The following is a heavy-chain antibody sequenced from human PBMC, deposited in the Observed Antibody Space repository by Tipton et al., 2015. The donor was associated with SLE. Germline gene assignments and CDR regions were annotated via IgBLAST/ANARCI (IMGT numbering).Heavy chain of an antibody. CDR2: IYYSGST. V-gene: IGHV4-59*01. Sequence: TLSLTCTVSGGSISSYYWSWIRQPPGKGLEWIGYIYYSGSTNYKPSLKSRVTISVDTSKNQFSLKLNSVTAADTAMYYCASQNGEGYCSGGSCPGDWGQGTLVTVSS. CDR1: GGSISSYY. J-gene: IGHJ4*02. CDR3: ASQNGEGYCSGGSCPGD. D-gene: IGHD2-15*01.